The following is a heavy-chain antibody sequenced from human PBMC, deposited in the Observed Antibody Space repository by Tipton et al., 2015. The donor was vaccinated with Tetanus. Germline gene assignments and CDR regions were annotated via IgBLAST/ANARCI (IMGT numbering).Heavy chain of an antibody. CDR2: ISYDGSNE. D-gene: IGHD2-15*01. CDR1: GFTFSTYN. Sequence: SLRLSCAASGFTFSTYNMDWVRQAPGKGLEWVAFISYDGSNEYYADSVKGRFTISRDNAKNTLYLQMNSLRAEDTALYYCAREADCSGGSCFPGDFDPWGQGTQVTVSS. V-gene: IGHV3-30*03. CDR3: AREADCSGGSCFPGDFDP. J-gene: IGHJ5*02.